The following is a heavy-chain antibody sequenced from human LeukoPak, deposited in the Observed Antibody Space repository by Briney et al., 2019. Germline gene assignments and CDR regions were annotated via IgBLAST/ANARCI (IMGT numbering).Heavy chain of an antibody. V-gene: IGHV4-34*01. CDR1: GGSFSGYY. CDR3: ARSDGYGLVGI. Sequence: ASETLSLTCAVYGGSFSGYYWSWIRQPPGKGLEWIGEINHSGSTNYNPSLKSRVTISVDTSKNQFSLKLSSVTAADTAVYYCARSDGYGLVGIWGQGTMVTVSS. D-gene: IGHD3-10*01. J-gene: IGHJ3*02. CDR2: INHSGST.